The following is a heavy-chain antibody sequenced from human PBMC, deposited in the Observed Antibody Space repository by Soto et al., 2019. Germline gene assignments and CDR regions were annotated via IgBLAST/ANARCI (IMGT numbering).Heavy chain of an antibody. CDR3: AIDPFPGYTAGTTN. V-gene: IGHV3-30-3*01. CDR1: GFTFSSYA. J-gene: IGHJ4*01. D-gene: IGHD5-18*01. CDR2: ISYDGSNK. Sequence: PGGSLRLSCAASGFTFSSYAMHWVRQAPGKGLEWVAVISYDGSNKYYADSVKGRFTISRDNSKNTVYLQMNSLKAEDTAVYYCAIDPFPGYTAGTTNWVRGT.